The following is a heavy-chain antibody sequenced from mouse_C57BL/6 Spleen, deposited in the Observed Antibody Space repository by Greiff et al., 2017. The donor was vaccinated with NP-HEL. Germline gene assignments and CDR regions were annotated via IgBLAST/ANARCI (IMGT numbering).Heavy chain of an antibody. CDR2: IRNKANGYPT. V-gene: IGHV7-3*01. J-gene: IGHJ1*03. CDR1: GFTFTDYY. CDR3: ARSHVDWYFDV. Sequence: DVHLVESGGGLVQPGGSLSLSCAASGFTFTDYYMSWVRQPPGKALEWLGFIRNKANGYPTEYSASVKGRFTISRDNSQSILYLQMNALRAEDSATYYCARSHVDWYFDVWGTGTTVTVSS.